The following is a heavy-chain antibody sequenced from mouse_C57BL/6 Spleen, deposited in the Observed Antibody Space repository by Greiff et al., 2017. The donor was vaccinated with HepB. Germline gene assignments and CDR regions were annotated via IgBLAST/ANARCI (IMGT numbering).Heavy chain of an antibody. D-gene: IGHD1-1*01. V-gene: IGHV2-2*01. CDR3: ARNSTGSGDAFGG. CDR1: GFSLTSYG. J-gene: IGHJ2*01. Sequence: VQLQQSGPGLVQPSQSLSITCTVSGFSLTSYGVHWVRQSPGKGLEWLGVIWSGGSTDYNAAFISRLSISKGNSKSQVIFQMNSLQADDTAIYYCARNSTGSGDAFGGWGQGTTLTVSS. CDR2: IWSGGST.